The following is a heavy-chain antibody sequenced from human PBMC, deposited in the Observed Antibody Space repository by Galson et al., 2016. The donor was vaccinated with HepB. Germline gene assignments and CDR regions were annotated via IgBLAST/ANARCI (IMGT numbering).Heavy chain of an antibody. CDR3: AKEFCSGGTCYLYYTMDV. V-gene: IGHV3-23*01. D-gene: IGHD2-15*01. CDR2: ISGSGVTT. J-gene: IGHJ6*01. CDR1: GFRFSSYV. Sequence: SLRLSCAASGFRFSSYVMTWVRQAPGRGLEWVSAISGSGVTTYYADSVKGRFTISRDNSKNTLYLQLSDLRADDAAIYFCAKEFCSGGTCYLYYTMDVWGKGPRSPSPQ.